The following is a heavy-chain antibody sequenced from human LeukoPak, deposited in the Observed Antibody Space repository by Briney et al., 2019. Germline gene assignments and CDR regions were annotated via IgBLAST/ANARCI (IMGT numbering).Heavy chain of an antibody. J-gene: IGHJ4*02. CDR1: GGSFSGYY. CDR3: ARGVAAAGP. D-gene: IGHD6-13*01. V-gene: IGHV4-34*01. Sequence: SETLSLTCAVYGGSFSGYYWSWIRQPPGKGLEWIGEINHSGSTNYNPSLKSRVTISVDTSKNQFSLKPSSVTAADTAVYYCARGVAAAGPWGQGTLVTVSS. CDR2: INHSGST.